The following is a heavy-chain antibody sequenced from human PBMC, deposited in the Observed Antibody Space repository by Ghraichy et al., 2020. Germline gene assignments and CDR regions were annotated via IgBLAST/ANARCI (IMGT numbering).Heavy chain of an antibody. CDR2: INPDSGNT. D-gene: IGHD4-17*01. V-gene: IGHV1-8*01. CDR1: GYTFSSDD. J-gene: IGHJ5*02. CDR3: ARMLTTGGDWFDP. Sequence: ASVKVSCKASGYTFSSDDINWVRQATGQGLEWMGWINPDSGNTGYAQHFKGRVTLTKNTSTNTIYMELNSLRSEDTAVYYCARMLTTGGDWFDPWGQGTLVTVSS.